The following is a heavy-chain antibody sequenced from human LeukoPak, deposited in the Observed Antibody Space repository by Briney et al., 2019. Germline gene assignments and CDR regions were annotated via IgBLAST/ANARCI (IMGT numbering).Heavy chain of an antibody. J-gene: IGHJ4*02. Sequence: PGGSLRLSCAASGFTFTTYAMSWVRQAPGKGLEWVSTISGSGAGTYYADPVKGRFAISRDNSKNTLYLQMNSLRAEDTAEYYCAKEAPTGIAAAGDYWGQGTLVTVSS. V-gene: IGHV3-23*01. D-gene: IGHD6-13*01. CDR3: AKEAPTGIAAAGDY. CDR2: ISGSGAGT. CDR1: GFTFTTYA.